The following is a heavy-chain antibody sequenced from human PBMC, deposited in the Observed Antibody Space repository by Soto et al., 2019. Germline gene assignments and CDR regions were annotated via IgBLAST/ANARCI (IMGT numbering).Heavy chain of an antibody. V-gene: IGHV3-23*01. Sequence: EVQLLESGGGFVQPGGSLRLSCAATGFTFSVYAMNWVRQAPGKGLEWVSAVTANGGSTDSADSVKGRFTISRDNSTDTMFLTMNIRRGEDTAVYYWASLAVGDLVNYYSNDGMDVGGQGTTVTVPS. CDR2: VTANGGST. CDR1: GFTFSVYA. D-gene: IGHD4-17*01. J-gene: IGHJ6*02. CDR3: ASLAVGDLVNYYSNDGMDV.